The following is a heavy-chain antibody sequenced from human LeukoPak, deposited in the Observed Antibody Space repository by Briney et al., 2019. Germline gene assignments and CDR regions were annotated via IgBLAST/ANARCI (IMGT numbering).Heavy chain of an antibody. Sequence: GGSLRLSCVASGFTFSISWLTWVRQAPGKGLEWVANIYKHGSGKYYVDSVKGRFAISRDYASNSVFLQMDSLRAEDTSVYYCARDAGWGYYDLWGQGTPVTVSS. CDR1: GFTFSISW. CDR2: IYKHGSGK. CDR3: ARDAGWGYYDL. V-gene: IGHV3-7*01. D-gene: IGHD1-26*01. J-gene: IGHJ4*02.